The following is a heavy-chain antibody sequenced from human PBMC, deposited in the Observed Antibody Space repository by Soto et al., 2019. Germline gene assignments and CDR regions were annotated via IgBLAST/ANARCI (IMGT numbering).Heavy chain of an antibody. Sequence: APETLSLTCTVSGGSISSYYWSWIRQPPGKGLEWIGYIYYSGSTNYNPSLKSRVTISVDTSKNQFSLKLSSVTAADTAVYYCARGDNWNYSAFDIWGQGTMVTVSS. CDR1: GGSISSYY. CDR2: IYYSGST. CDR3: ARGDNWNYSAFDI. D-gene: IGHD1-7*01. V-gene: IGHV4-59*01. J-gene: IGHJ3*02.